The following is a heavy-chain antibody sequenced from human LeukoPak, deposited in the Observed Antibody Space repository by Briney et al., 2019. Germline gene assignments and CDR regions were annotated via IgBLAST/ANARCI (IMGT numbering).Heavy chain of an antibody. CDR3: ARGPWSGYYYRP. J-gene: IGHJ5*02. Sequence: SETLSLTCTVSGGSISSYYWSWIRQPPGKGLEWIGYIYYSGSTNYNPSLKSRVTISVDTSKNQFSLKLSSVTAADTAVYYCARGPWSGYYYRPWGQGTLVTVSS. D-gene: IGHD3-3*01. CDR2: IYYSGST. CDR1: GGSISSYY. V-gene: IGHV4-59*12.